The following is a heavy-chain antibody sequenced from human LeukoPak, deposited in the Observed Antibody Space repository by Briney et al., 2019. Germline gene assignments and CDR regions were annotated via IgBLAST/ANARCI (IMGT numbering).Heavy chain of an antibody. CDR1: GGSISSGGYY. CDR3: AETERGYFDL. J-gene: IGHJ2*01. Sequence: TTSETLSLTCTVSGGSISSGGYYWSWIRQPPGKGLEWIGYIYHSGSTYYNPSLKSRVTISVDRSKNQFSLKLSSVTAADTAVYYCAETERGYFDLWGRGTLVTVSS. CDR2: IYHSGST. V-gene: IGHV4-30-2*01.